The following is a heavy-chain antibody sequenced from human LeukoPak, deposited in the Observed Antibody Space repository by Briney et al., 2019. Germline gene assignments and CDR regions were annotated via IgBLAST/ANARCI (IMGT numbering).Heavy chain of an antibody. V-gene: IGHV1-18*01. CDR1: GYTFTSYG. Sequence: ASVKLSCKPSGYTFTSYGISWVRQAPGQGLEWMGWSSAYNGNTNYAQKLQVTVTMTTDTSTSTAYMELRSLRSDDTAVYYCARTYGDYAYFDYWGQGTLVTVSS. CDR2: SSAYNGNT. D-gene: IGHD4-17*01. CDR3: ARTYGDYAYFDY. J-gene: IGHJ4*02.